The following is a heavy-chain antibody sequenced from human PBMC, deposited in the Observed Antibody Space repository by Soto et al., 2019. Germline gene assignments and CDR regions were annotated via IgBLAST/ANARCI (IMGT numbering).Heavy chain of an antibody. Sequence: PSETLSLTCTVSGFSIISGDYYWTWVRQPPGKGLEWIGNIFHSGSTYYTPSLQSRVTISLDTSKNHFSLKLSSVTPADTAVYYCARDRYYGSGTYYNFYSGMDVWGQGTTVTVSS. D-gene: IGHD3-10*01. J-gene: IGHJ6*02. V-gene: IGHV4-30-4*01. CDR2: IFHSGST. CDR1: GFSIISGDYY. CDR3: ARDRYYGSGTYYNFYSGMDV.